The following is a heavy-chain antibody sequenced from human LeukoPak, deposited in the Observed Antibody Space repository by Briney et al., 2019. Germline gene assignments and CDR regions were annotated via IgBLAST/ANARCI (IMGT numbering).Heavy chain of an antibody. J-gene: IGHJ6*04. CDR1: GFTFSSYE. Sequence: GGSLRLSCAASGFTFSSYEMKWVRQAPGKGLEWVSYISSSGSTIYYADSVKGRFTISRDNAKNSLYLQMNSLRAEDTAVYYCAELGITMIGGVWGKGTTVTISS. V-gene: IGHV3-48*03. CDR3: AELGITMIGGV. D-gene: IGHD3-10*02. CDR2: ISSSGSTI.